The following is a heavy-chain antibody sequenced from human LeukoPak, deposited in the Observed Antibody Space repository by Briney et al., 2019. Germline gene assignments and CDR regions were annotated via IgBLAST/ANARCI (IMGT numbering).Heavy chain of an antibody. Sequence: PGGSLRLSCAASKFTVSSKYMSWVRQAPGKGLEWVSSISGSGGTTYYADSVRGRFTISRDNSKNTLYVQMNSLRVEDTAVYYCARGGGSYTPRFDYWGLGTLVTVSS. D-gene: IGHD1-26*01. CDR2: ISGSGGTT. CDR1: KFTVSSKY. V-gene: IGHV3-23*01. J-gene: IGHJ4*02. CDR3: ARGGGSYTPRFDY.